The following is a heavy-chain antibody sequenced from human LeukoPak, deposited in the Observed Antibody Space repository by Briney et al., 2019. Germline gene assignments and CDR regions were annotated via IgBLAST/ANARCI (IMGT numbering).Heavy chain of an antibody. CDR1: GFTFSSYS. J-gene: IGHJ6*02. CDR2: ISSSSSSTI. Sequence: GGSLRLSCAASGFTFSSYSMNWVRQAPGKGLEWVSYISSSSSSTIYYADSVKGRFTISRDNAKNSLYLQMNSLRDEDTAVYYCARDEVVPAAKAYYGMDVWGQGTTVTVSS. D-gene: IGHD2-2*01. V-gene: IGHV3-48*02. CDR3: ARDEVVPAAKAYYGMDV.